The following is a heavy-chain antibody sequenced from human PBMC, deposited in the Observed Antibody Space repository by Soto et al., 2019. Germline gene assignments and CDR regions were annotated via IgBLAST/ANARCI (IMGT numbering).Heavy chain of an antibody. D-gene: IGHD5-12*01. J-gene: IGHJ5*02. V-gene: IGHV4-39*01. CDR3: FLISRYRPKCRLFPS. CDR1: SYF. CDR2: VYYSGTT. Sequence: SYFVGWIRQNPGKGLEWIGSVYYSGTTHYNPSLKSRVTISVDTSKNQFSLNLTSVTAADTAVYHCFLISRYRPKCRLFPSSALGPLV.